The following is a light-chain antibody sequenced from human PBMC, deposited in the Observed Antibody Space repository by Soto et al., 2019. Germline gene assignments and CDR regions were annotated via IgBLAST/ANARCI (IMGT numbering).Light chain of an antibody. Sequence: ELVMTQSPATLSVSPGERATLSCRASQSVGTNLAWYQQKPGQSPRLLIYDASTRASDIPARLSGSGSGTEFTLNISGLQSADFAKYYCQQRYSTPYPFGQGTKMEIK. CDR1: QSVGTN. J-gene: IGKJ2*01. V-gene: IGKV3-15*01. CDR3: QQRYSTPYP. CDR2: DAS.